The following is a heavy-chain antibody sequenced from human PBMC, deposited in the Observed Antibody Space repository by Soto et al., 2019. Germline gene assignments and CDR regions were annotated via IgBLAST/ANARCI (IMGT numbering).Heavy chain of an antibody. CDR1: GYTFTNFG. D-gene: IGHD4-17*01. CDR2: ISAYNGNT. V-gene: IGHV1-18*01. J-gene: IGHJ4*02. CDR3: ARGGTTIDY. Sequence: QVQLVQSGAEVKKPGASVKVSCKTSGYTFTNFGISWVRQAPGQGLEWMGWISAYNGNTNYAQKFQGRVTMTTDTSKSTAYMEVRSLRSDEPAVYYCARGGTTIDYWGQGTLVTVSS.